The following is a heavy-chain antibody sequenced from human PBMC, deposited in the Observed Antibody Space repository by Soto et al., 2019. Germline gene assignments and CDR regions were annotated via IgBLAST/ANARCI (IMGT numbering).Heavy chain of an antibody. V-gene: IGHV4-34*01. CDR3: ALVARGTVTTVVDAFEI. Sequence: HVQLQQWGEGLLKPSETLSLTYAVYGVVVSSGSYYCSWIRQPQGKGLEWIGEMSHSGGTHCNTALTSRVTISVDTSKTKSSLKMRPVTAADTTLYCWALVARGTVTTVVDAFEIWGPGTMVTDPS. CDR2: MSHSGGT. J-gene: IGHJ3*02. CDR1: GVVVSSGSYY. D-gene: IGHD2-15*01.